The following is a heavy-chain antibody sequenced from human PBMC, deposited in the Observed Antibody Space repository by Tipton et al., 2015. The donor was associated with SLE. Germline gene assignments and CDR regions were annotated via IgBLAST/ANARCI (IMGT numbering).Heavy chain of an antibody. D-gene: IGHD3-10*01. CDR3: STLMAGGSGRDY. V-gene: IGHV4-61*09. CDR2: ISTSGSS. Sequence: TLSLTCIVSGDSITSGDYHWSWIRQPAGKGLEWIGQISTSGSSNYDPSLNSRVTISVGTSKNQFSLKLTSVTAADTAVYYCSTLMAGGSGRDYWGQGTLVTVSS. CDR1: GDSITSGDYH. J-gene: IGHJ4*02.